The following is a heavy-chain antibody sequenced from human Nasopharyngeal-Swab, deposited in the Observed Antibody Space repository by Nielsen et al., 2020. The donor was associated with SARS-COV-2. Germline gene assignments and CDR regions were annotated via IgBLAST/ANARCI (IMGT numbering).Heavy chain of an antibody. CDR2: ISAYNGNT. CDR1: GYTSTSYG. CDR3: ARDDSSNYDFWSGYYTSFGY. V-gene: IGHV1-18*01. Sequence: ASAKVSCKASGYTSTSYGISWVRQAPGQGLEWMGWISAYNGNTNYAQKLQGRVTMTTDTSTSTAYMELRSLRSADTAVYYCARDDSSNYDFWSGYYTSFGYWGQGTLVTVSS. J-gene: IGHJ4*02. D-gene: IGHD3-3*01.